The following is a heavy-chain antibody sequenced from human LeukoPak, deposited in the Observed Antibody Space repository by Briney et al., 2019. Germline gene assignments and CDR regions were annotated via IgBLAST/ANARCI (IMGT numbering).Heavy chain of an antibody. CDR2: INYSGST. J-gene: IGHJ4*02. D-gene: IGHD2-15*01. CDR1: GGSISSGGYY. Sequence: SETLSLTCTVSGGSISSGGYYWSWIRQHPGKGLEWGVYINYSGSTYYNPSLKSRVTISVDTSKNQFSLKLSSVTAADTAVYYCARVETEGFELLRYSYFDYWGQGTLVTVSS. V-gene: IGHV4-31*03. CDR3: ARVETEGFELLRYSYFDY.